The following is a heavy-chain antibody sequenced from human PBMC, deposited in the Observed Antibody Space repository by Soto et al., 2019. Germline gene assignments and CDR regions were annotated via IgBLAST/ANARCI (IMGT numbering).Heavy chain of an antibody. CDR2: IWYDGSHK. V-gene: IGHV3-33*01. J-gene: IGHJ6*02. CDR3: ERDSHNPANMDV. Sequence: PGGSLRLSCAASGFTFSRYGMHWVRQAPGEGLEWVAVIWYDGSHKYYADSVKGRFTISRDDSKNSLFLQMDSLRAEDTAVYYCERDSHNPANMDVWGQGTTVTVSS. CDR1: GFTFSRYG.